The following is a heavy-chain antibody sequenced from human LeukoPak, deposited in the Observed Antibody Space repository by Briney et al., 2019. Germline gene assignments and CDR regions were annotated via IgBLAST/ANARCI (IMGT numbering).Heavy chain of an antibody. J-gene: IGHJ3*02. CDR3: ARDPSPTRKIVVIPAARNDAFDI. CDR1: GFTFSNAW. D-gene: IGHD2-2*01. V-gene: IGHV3-74*01. CDR2: INSDGSST. Sequence: GGSLRLSCAASGFTFSNAWMSWVRQAPGKGLEWVGRINSDGSSTNYADSVKGRFTISRDNAKNTLYLQMNSLRAEDTAVYYCARDPSPTRKIVVIPAARNDAFDIWGQGTMVTVSS.